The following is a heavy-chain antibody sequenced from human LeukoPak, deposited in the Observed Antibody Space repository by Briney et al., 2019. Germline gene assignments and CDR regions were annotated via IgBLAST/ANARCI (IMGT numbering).Heavy chain of an antibody. CDR3: ARIFIRNGYSSYFDC. J-gene: IGHJ4*02. V-gene: IGHV4-38-2*02. Sequence: SETLSLTCTVSGFSISSGHYWGWVRPPPGAGLEWIGSVYQSGTTYYNPSLKSRVTTSVDMSKNQFSLRLKPVTAADTAVYYCARIFIRNGYSSYFDCWGQGTLVTVSS. CDR1: GFSISSGHY. D-gene: IGHD5-18*01. CDR2: VYQSGTT.